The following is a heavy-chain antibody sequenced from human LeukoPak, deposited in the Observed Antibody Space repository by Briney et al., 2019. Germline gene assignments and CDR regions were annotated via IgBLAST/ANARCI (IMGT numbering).Heavy chain of an antibody. CDR1: GFTFSGYW. CDR3: VRWQKVSNPDY. J-gene: IGHJ4*02. Sequence: GGSLRLSCAASGFTFSGYWMSWVRQAPGKGLEWVANIKEDGSEQYYVDFVRGRFTISRDNAKNSLYLQMNSLRAEDTAVYYCVRWQKVSNPDYWGQGTLVTVSS. CDR2: IKEDGSEQ. V-gene: IGHV3-7*01. D-gene: IGHD5/OR15-5a*01.